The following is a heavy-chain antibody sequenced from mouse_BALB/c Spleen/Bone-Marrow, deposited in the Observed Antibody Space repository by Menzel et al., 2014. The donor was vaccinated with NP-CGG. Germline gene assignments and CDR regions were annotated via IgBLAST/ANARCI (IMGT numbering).Heavy chain of an antibody. V-gene: IGHV1-87*01. CDR2: IYPGDGDT. CDR3: ARRVDSYY. J-gene: IGHJ3*01. Sequence: QVQLQQPGAELARPGASVKLSCKAPGYTFTSYWMQWVKQRPGQGLEWIGAIYPGDGDTRYTQKFKGKASLTADSSSSTAYMQLSSLASEDSADYYSARRVDSYYWGQRTLVTVSA. CDR1: GYTFTSYW. D-gene: IGHD2-12*01.